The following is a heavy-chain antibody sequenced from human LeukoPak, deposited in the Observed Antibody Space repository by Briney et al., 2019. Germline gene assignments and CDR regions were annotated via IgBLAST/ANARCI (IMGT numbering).Heavy chain of an antibody. Sequence: GGSLRLSCAASGFTVSSNYMSWVRQAPGKGLEWVSVIYSGGSTYYADSVKGRFTISRDNSKNTLYLQMNSLRAEATAVYYCARARGGWYVFDYWGQGTLVTVSS. CDR1: GFTVSSNY. V-gene: IGHV3-53*01. CDR2: IYSGGST. CDR3: ARARGGWYVFDY. J-gene: IGHJ4*02. D-gene: IGHD6-19*01.